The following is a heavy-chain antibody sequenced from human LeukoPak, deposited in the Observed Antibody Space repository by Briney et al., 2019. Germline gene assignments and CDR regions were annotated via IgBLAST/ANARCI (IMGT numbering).Heavy chain of an antibody. CDR1: GGSISSYY. V-gene: IGHV4-59*01. CDR2: IYYSGST. Sequence: SETLSLTCTVSGGSISSYYWSWIRQPPGKGLEWIGYIYYSGSTNYNPSLKSRVTISVDTSKNQFSLKLSSVTAADTAVYYCARKGWEQDAFDIWGQGTMVTVSS. D-gene: IGHD1-26*01. J-gene: IGHJ3*02. CDR3: ARKGWEQDAFDI.